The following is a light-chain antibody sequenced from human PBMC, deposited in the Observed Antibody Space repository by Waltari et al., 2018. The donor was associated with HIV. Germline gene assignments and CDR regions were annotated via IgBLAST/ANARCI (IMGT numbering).Light chain of an antibody. CDR2: LNSDGRH. CDR3: QTWGTGIQV. J-gene: IGLJ2*01. CDR1: SGHINYV. V-gene: IGLV4-69*01. Sequence: QVVLTQPPSASASLGASVKLTCTLSSGHINYVIAWHQQQPKKGPRFLMKLNSDGRHSKGDGIPYRSSGSSAGAQRYLTISSLQSEDEGDYFCQTWGTGIQVFGGGTRLTVL.